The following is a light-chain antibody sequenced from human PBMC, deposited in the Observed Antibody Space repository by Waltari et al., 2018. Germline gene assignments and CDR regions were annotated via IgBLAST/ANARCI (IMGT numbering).Light chain of an antibody. V-gene: IGKV3-11*01. CDR2: DAS. CDR3: QQRSNWPPLT. J-gene: IGKJ4*01. CDR1: QSVSSY. Sequence: EIVLTQSPATLSLSPGERATLSCRASQSVSSYLAWYQQKPGAAPRLLISDASNRATGIPARFSGSGSGTDFTLTISSLEPEDFAVYYCQQRSNWPPLTFGGGTKVEIK.